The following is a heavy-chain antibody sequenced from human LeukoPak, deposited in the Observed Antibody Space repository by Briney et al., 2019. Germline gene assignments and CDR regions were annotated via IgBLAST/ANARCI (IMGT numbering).Heavy chain of an antibody. Sequence: GGSLRLSCVASGFTLSSYSINWVRQAPGKGLEWLLYISSSGADIYYADSLRGRFTISRDNANNSLYLQMNSLRDEDTAVYYCARDPGGGFSAFDLWGQGTMVTVSS. CDR1: GFTLSSYS. CDR3: ARDPGGGFSAFDL. D-gene: IGHD4-23*01. V-gene: IGHV3-48*02. CDR2: ISSSGADI. J-gene: IGHJ3*01.